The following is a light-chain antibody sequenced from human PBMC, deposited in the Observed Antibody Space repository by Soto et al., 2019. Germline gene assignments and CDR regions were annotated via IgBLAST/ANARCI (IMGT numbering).Light chain of an antibody. V-gene: IGLV1-44*01. J-gene: IGLJ1*01. Sequence: QSVLTQPPSASGTPGQRVNISCSGSSSNIGRNTVNWYQQLPGTAPKLLIYSNNQRPSGVPDRFSGSKSGTSASLAISGLQSEDEADYYCAALDDSLNGYVFGTGTKLTVL. CDR2: SNN. CDR3: AALDDSLNGYV. CDR1: SSNIGRNT.